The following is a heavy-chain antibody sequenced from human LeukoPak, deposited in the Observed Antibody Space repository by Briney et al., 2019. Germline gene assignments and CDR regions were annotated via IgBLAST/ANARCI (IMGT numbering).Heavy chain of an antibody. CDR1: GFTFSSYW. CDR3: ARDDGDLYYYGMDV. D-gene: IGHD4-17*01. V-gene: IGHV3-74*01. CDR2: INSDGSST. J-gene: IGHJ6*02. Sequence: GGSLRLSCAASGFTFSSYWMHWVRQAPGKGPVWVSRINSDGSSTSYADSVKGRFTISRDNAKNTLYLQMNSLRAEDTAVYYCARDDGDLYYYGMDVWGQGTTVTVSS.